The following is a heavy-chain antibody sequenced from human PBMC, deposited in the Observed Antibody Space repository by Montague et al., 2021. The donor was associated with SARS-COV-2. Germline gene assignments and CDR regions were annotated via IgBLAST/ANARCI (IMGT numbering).Heavy chain of an antibody. Sequence: SLRLSCAVSGFSLTDNGMFWVRQAPGKGLEWVAVIWSDGSHKNYGDSVKGRFTVSRDISTNTLFLLMSSLRGDYTDVYYCVKSGSGTFFETWGQGTLVTVSA. CDR2: IWSDGSHK. CDR3: VKSGSGTFFET. CDR1: GFSLTDNG. D-gene: IGHD1-26*01. J-gene: IGHJ5*02. V-gene: IGHV3-33*06.